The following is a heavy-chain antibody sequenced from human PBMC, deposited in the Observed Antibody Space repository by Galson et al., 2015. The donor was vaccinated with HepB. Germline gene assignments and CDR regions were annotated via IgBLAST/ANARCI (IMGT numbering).Heavy chain of an antibody. CDR1: GFTFTSYS. CDR2: IPYDGNNK. V-gene: IGHV3-30*04. CDR3: ARAPPNLNTVYYYYFYAMDV. J-gene: IGHJ6*02. D-gene: IGHD2-2*02. Sequence: SLRLSCAASGFTFTSYSMHWVRQAPGKGLEWVAVIPYDGNNKYYADSVRGRFTISRDNSKNTLYLQMDSLRAEDTAVYYCARAPPNLNTVYYYYFYAMDVWGQGTTVTVSS.